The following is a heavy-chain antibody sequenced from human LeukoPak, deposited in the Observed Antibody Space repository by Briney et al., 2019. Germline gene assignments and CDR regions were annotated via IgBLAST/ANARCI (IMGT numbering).Heavy chain of an antibody. D-gene: IGHD3-16*01. Sequence: GASVKVSCKASGYTFTGYYMHWVRQAPGQGLEWMGWINPNSGGTNYAQKFQGRVTMTRDTSISTAYMELRSLRSDDTAVYYCAREHYDYVWGSYPPPYGMDVWGQGTTVTVSS. V-gene: IGHV1-2*02. J-gene: IGHJ6*02. CDR1: GYTFTGYY. CDR3: AREHYDYVWGSYPPPYGMDV. CDR2: INPNSGGT.